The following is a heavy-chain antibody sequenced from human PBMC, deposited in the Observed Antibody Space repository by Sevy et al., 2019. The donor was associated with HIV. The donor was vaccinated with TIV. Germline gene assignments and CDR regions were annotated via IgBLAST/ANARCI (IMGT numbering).Heavy chain of an antibody. CDR1: GFSFSNYA. D-gene: IGHD2-8*02. V-gene: IGHV3-23*01. Sequence: GGSLRLSCAASGFSFSNYAMSWVRQAPGQGLARVSTLIGGGSRTYYEDSVTGRLTISRDNSRNTLYLLMNSLRAEDTAIYYCAKRRVQSGLSGGGANYGWDVCGQGTTVTVSS. CDR2: LIGGGSRT. CDR3: AKRRVQSGLSGGGANYGWDV. J-gene: IGHJ6*02.